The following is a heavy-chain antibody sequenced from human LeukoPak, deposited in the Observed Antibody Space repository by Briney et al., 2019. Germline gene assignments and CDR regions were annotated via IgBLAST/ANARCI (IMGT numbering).Heavy chain of an antibody. D-gene: IGHD5-18*01. V-gene: IGHV3-7*01. CDR1: GFTFSSYG. CDR3: ARDRRGYSFDY. J-gene: IGHJ4*02. CDR2: IKQDGSEK. Sequence: GRSLRLSCAASGFTFSSYGMHWVRQAPGKGLEWVANIKQDGSEKYYVDSVKGRFTISRDNAKNSLYLQTNSLRAEDTAAYYCARDRRGYSFDYWGQGTLVTVSS.